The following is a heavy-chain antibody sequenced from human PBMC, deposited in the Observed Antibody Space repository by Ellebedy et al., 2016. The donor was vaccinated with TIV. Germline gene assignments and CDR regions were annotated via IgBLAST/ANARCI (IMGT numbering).Heavy chain of an antibody. CDR3: AKDQNGPRDDYNYGVAY. CDR1: GFTFSDYG. Sequence: PGGSLRLSCAASGFTFSDYGMHWVRQTPGKGLEWVAAISYHGTYKYYADSVKGRFSISRDNSRNTLDLQMDSLRPEDTAVYYCAKDQNGPRDDYNYGVAYWGQGTLVTVSS. D-gene: IGHD5-24*01. CDR2: ISYHGTYK. J-gene: IGHJ4*02. V-gene: IGHV3-30*18.